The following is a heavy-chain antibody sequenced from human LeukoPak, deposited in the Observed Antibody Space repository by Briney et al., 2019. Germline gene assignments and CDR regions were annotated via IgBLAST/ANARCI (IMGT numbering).Heavy chain of an antibody. CDR2: ISGSGSST. Sequence: PGGSLRLSCAASGFTFSSYAMSWVRQAPGKGLEWVSAISGSGSSTYYADSVKGRFTISRDNSKNTLYLQMNSLRAEDTAVYYCAKAQWHFWSGYYYWGQGTLVTVSS. CDR3: AKAQWHFWSGYYY. V-gene: IGHV3-23*01. J-gene: IGHJ4*02. D-gene: IGHD3-3*02. CDR1: GFTFSSYA.